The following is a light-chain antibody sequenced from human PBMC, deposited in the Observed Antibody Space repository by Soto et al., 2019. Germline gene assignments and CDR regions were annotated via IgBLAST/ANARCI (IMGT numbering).Light chain of an antibody. Sequence: EIVLTRSPGTLSLSPGERATLSCRASQSVSSSYLAWYQQKPGQAPRLLIYGASSRATGIQDRFSGSGSGTEFTLTIRRLEPEDFAVYYCKQYGSSRTCGQGTKVDIK. CDR2: GAS. CDR3: KQYGSSRT. CDR1: QSVSSSY. V-gene: IGKV3-20*01. J-gene: IGKJ1*01.